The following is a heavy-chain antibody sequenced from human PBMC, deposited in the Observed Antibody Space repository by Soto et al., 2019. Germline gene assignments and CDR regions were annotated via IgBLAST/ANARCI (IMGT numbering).Heavy chain of an antibody. CDR1: GFTFSSYA. D-gene: IGHD6-19*01. CDR2: ISGSGGST. Sequence: GGSLRLSCAASGFTFSSYAMSWVRQAQGKGLEWVSAISGSGGSTYYADSVKGRFTISRDNSKNTLYLQMNSLRAEDTAVYYCAKFSSGWYRSRKYYFDYWGQGTLVTVSS. CDR3: AKFSSGWYRSRKYYFDY. V-gene: IGHV3-23*01. J-gene: IGHJ4*02.